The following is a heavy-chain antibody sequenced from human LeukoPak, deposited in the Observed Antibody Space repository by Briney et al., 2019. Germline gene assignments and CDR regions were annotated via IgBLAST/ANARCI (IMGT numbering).Heavy chain of an antibody. J-gene: IGHJ5*02. CDR3: ARDPSDYYGSGRRRTDNWFDP. Sequence: GRSLRLSCAASGFTFSSCGMHWVRQAPGKGLEWVAVIWYDGSNKYYADSVKGRFTISRDNSKNTLYLQMNSLRAEDTAVYYCARDPSDYYGSGRRRTDNWFDPWGQGTLVTVSS. D-gene: IGHD3-10*01. V-gene: IGHV3-33*01. CDR1: GFTFSSCG. CDR2: IWYDGSNK.